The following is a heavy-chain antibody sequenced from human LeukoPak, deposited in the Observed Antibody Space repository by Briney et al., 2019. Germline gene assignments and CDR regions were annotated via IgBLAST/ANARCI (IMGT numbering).Heavy chain of an antibody. Sequence: SETLSLTCTVSDGSISNYFWSWIRQPPGKGLEWIGYIYDSGSTDYNPSLKSRVTITVDTSKNQFFLKLTSVTAADTAVYYCVRGRGGAFDIWGQGTMVTVSS. CDR1: DGSISNYF. D-gene: IGHD3-10*01. CDR2: IYDSGST. J-gene: IGHJ3*02. CDR3: VRGRGGAFDI. V-gene: IGHV4-59*01.